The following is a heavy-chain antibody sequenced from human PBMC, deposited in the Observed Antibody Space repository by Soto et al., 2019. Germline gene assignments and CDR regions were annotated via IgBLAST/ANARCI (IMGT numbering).Heavy chain of an antibody. V-gene: IGHV4-30-4*01. Sequence: SETLSLTCTVSGSSISSGNYYWSWIRQHPGKGMEWIGYIYNSGSTYYNPSLKSLVTISVDTSKNQFSLKLSSVTAADTAVYYCARVGGRLLWFGELGWFDPWGQGTLVTVSS. D-gene: IGHD3-10*01. CDR3: ARVGGRLLWFGELGWFDP. J-gene: IGHJ5*02. CDR2: IYNSGST. CDR1: GSSISSGNYY.